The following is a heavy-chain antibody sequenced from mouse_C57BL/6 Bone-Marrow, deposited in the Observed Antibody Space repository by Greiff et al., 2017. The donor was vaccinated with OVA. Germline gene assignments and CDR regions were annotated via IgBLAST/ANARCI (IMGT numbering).Heavy chain of an antibody. CDR2: IDPSDSET. Sequence: QVQLQQPGAELVRPGSSVKLSCKASGYTFTSYWMHWVKQRPIQGLEWIGNIDPSDSETHYNQKFKDKATLTVDKSSSTAYMQLSSLTSEDSAVYYCARELVYWYFDVWGTGTTVTVSS. V-gene: IGHV1-52*01. CDR1: GYTFTSYW. J-gene: IGHJ1*03. CDR3: ARELVYWYFDV.